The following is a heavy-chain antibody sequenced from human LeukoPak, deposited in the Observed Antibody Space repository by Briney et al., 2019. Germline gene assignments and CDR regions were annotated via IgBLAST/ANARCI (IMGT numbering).Heavy chain of an antibody. J-gene: IGHJ4*02. Sequence: GASLKISCKTSGFSFTTHWIAWVRPMPGEGLELMGIIFPGDSDTNYSPSFQGQVTISADKSTTTSYLQWSSLKASDTAMYYCARYYFWTGSYFFDYWGQGTLVTVSS. D-gene: IGHD3/OR15-3a*01. V-gene: IGHV5-51*01. CDR2: IFPGDSDT. CDR1: GFSFTTHW. CDR3: ARYYFWTGSYFFDY.